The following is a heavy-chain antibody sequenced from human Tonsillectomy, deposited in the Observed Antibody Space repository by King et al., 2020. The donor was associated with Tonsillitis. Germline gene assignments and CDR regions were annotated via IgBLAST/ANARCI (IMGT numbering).Heavy chain of an antibody. Sequence: QLQESGSGLVKPSQTLSLNCAVSGGSISSADYSWNWIRQPPGKGLEWIGYIFHPGGTYYNPSLNNRVLISVARSNNQFSLRLTSMTAADTAVYYCARAPRSSYDLASYFDNWGQGTLVTVSS. CDR3: ARAPRSSYDLASYFDN. CDR2: IFHPGGT. V-gene: IGHV4-30-2*01. D-gene: IGHD3-3*01. CDR1: GGSISSADYS. J-gene: IGHJ4*02.